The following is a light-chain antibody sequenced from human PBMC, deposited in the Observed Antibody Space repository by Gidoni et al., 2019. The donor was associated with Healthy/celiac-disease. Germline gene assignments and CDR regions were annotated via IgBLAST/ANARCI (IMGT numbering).Light chain of an antibody. CDR3: QQRSNWPSIT. V-gene: IGKV3-11*01. J-gene: IGKJ5*01. CDR2: DAS. CDR1: QSVSSY. Sequence: EIVLTQSPATLSLSPGERATLSCRASQSVSSYLAWYQQKPGQAPRLLIYDASNRATVILARFSGSGSGTDFTLTISSLEPEDFAVYYCQQRSNWPSITFGQGTRLEIK.